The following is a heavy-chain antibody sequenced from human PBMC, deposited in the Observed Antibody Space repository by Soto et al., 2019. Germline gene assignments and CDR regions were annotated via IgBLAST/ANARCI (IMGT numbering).Heavy chain of an antibody. V-gene: IGHV1-69*04. CDR1: GGTFSSYT. J-gene: IGHJ6*02. Sequence: SVKVSCKASGGTFSSYTISWVRQAPGQGLEWMGRIIPILGIANYAQKFQGRVTVTSDKSTSTASMELGSLRSEDTAVYYCARDLVPAAILTYYYYGMDGWGQGTTVTVSS. D-gene: IGHD2-2*02. CDR2: IIPILGIA. CDR3: ARDLVPAAILTYYYYGMDG.